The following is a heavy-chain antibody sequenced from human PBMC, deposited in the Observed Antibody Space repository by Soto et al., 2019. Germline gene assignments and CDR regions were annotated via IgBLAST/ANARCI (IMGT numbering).Heavy chain of an antibody. Sequence: PGGSLRLSCAASGFTFSSYWMHCVRQAPWEGLVWVSRINSDGSSTSYADSVKGRFTISRDNAKTTLYLQMNSLRAEDTAVYYCARDSYDSSGYYPRMDVWGQGTTVTVSS. J-gene: IGHJ6*02. CDR3: ARDSYDSSGYYPRMDV. V-gene: IGHV3-74*01. CDR1: GFTFSSYW. CDR2: INSDGSST. D-gene: IGHD3-22*01.